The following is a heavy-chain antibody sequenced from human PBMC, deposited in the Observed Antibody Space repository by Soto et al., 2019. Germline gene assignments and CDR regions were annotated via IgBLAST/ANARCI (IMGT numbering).Heavy chain of an antibody. D-gene: IGHD2-2*01. CDR3: ARDHIVLVPAAMPYYCYYGMDV. Sequence: SETLSLTCTVSGGSISSYYWSWIRQPPGKGLEWIGYIYYSGSTNYNPSLKSRVTISVDTSKNQFSLKLSSVTAADTAVYYCARDHIVLVPAAMPYYCYYGMDVWGQGTTVTVSS. CDR1: GGSISSYY. V-gene: IGHV4-59*01. CDR2: IYYSGST. J-gene: IGHJ6*02.